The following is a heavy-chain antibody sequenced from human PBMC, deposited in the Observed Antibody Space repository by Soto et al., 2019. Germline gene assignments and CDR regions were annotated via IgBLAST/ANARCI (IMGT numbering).Heavy chain of an antibody. J-gene: IGHJ4*02. CDR1: GYTFTGYY. Sequence: SVKVSCKASGYTFTGYYMHWVRQAPVQGLEWMGWINPNSGGTNYAQKFQGRVTMTRDTSISTAYMELSRLRSDDTAVYYCARVSVVGSSPTGTLHYWGQGTLVTVSS. V-gene: IGHV1-2*02. CDR2: INPNSGGT. D-gene: IGHD6-13*01. CDR3: ARVSVVGSSPTGTLHY.